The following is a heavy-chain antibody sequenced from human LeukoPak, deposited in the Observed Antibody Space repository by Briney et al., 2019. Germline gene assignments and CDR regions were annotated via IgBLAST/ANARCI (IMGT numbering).Heavy chain of an antibody. CDR2: IYYSGST. CDR1: GGSISSYY. Sequence: PSETLSLTCTVSGGSISSYYWSWIRQPPGKGLEWIGYIYYSGSTNYNPSLKSRVTISVDTSKNHFSLKLSSVTAADTAVYYCASLRFLEWLYFDYWGQGTLVTVSS. CDR3: ASLRFLEWLYFDY. D-gene: IGHD3-3*01. J-gene: IGHJ4*02. V-gene: IGHV4-59*01.